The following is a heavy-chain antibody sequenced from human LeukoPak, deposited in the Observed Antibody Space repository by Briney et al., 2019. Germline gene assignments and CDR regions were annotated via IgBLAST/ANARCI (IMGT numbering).Heavy chain of an antibody. CDR3: ARGAEYTTSP. CDR2: IRNKVNSHTT. J-gene: IGHJ4*02. V-gene: IGHV3-72*01. CDR1: GFTFTDHY. D-gene: IGHD2-2*02. Sequence: SLRLSCAAAGFTFTDHYMDWVRQAPREGLEWVGRIRNKVNSHTTEYSASVKGRFTISRDDSTNSVYLQMNSLKTEDTAVYYCARGAEYTTSPWGQGTLVTVSS.